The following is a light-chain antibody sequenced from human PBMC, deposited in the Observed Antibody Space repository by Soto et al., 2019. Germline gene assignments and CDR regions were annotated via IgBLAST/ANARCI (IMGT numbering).Light chain of an antibody. CDR3: QQRSNWPTWT. V-gene: IGKV3-11*01. J-gene: IGKJ1*01. CDR2: DAS. CDR1: QSVSSY. Sequence: EIVLTQSPATLSLSPEERATLSCRASQSVSSYLAWYQQKPGQAPRLLIYDASNRATGIPARFSGNGSGTNFTLTISSLEPEDFAVYYCQQRSNWPTWTFGQGTKVDIK.